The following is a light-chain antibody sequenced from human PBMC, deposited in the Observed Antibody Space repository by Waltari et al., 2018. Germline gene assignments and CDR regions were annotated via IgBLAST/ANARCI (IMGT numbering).Light chain of an antibody. J-gene: IGLJ2*01. Sequence: QSALPQPASVSGSPGQSITIPCPGTSSDVGAYNYVSWYQQHPGKVPKLMIYDVSHRPSGVSFRFSGSKSDNTASLTISGLQAEDEADYYCISYTTSDTMIFGGGTKLTVL. CDR1: SSDVGAYNY. CDR3: ISYTTSDTMI. CDR2: DVS. V-gene: IGLV2-14*03.